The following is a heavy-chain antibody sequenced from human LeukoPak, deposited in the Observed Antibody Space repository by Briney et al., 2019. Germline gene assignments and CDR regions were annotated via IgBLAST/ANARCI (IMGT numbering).Heavy chain of an antibody. Sequence: SETLSLTCTVPGGSISSYYWSWIRQPPGKGLEWIGYIYYSGSTNYNPSLKSRVTISVDTSKNQFSLKLSSVTAADTAVYYCARHIYYDSTLCFDYWGQGTLVTVSS. CDR1: GGSISSYY. CDR3: ARHIYYDSTLCFDY. D-gene: IGHD3-22*01. V-gene: IGHV4-59*08. J-gene: IGHJ4*02. CDR2: IYYSGST.